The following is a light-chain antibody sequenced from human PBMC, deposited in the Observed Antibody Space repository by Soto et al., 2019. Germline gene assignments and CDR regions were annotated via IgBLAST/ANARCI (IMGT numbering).Light chain of an antibody. CDR1: SSNIGAGYD. V-gene: IGLV1-40*01. J-gene: IGLJ2*01. CDR3: QSYDGSLSGVV. CDR2: GNS. Sequence: QSVLTQPPSVSGAPGQRVTISCTGSSSNIGAGYDVHWYQQLPGTAPKLLIYGNSNRPSGVPDRFSGSKSGTAASLAITGVQAEDEADYYCQSYDGSLSGVVFGGGTKVTVL.